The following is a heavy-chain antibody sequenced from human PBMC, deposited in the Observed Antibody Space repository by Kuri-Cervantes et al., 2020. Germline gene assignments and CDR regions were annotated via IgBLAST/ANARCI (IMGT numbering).Heavy chain of an antibody. D-gene: IGHD3-10*01. V-gene: IGHV4-30-4*01. CDR2: IYYSGRN. CDR1: GGSISSGDYY. CDR3: ACARGSWFGEYYYYGMDV. Sequence: SETLSLTCTVSGGSISSGDYYWSWNRQPPGKGLERIGYIYYSGRNYYNSLLKSRVTISVDTSKNQFSLKLGSVTAADTAVYYCACARGSWFGEYYYYGMDVWGQGTTVTVSS. J-gene: IGHJ6*02.